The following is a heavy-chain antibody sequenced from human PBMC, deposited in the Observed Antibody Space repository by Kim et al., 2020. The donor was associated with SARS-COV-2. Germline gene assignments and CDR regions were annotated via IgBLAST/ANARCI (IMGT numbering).Heavy chain of an antibody. CDR2: IILIFGKE. D-gene: IGHD3-10*01. V-gene: IGHV1-69*13. J-gene: IGHJ4*02. CDR3: AREGYITMVRGVIAVSEYYFDY. CDR1: GGTFSSYA. Sequence: SVKVSCKASGGTFSSYAISWVRQAPGKGLEWMGGIILIFGKENNAQRFQGRVTIPADESTSTAYMELSSLRSEDTAVYYCAREGYITMVRGVIAVSEYYFDYWGQGTLVTVSS.